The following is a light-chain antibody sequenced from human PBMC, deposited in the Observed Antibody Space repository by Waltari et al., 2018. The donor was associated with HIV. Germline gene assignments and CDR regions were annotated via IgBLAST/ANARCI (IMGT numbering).Light chain of an antibody. Sequence: SSELTQDPAVSVALGQTVRITCQGDSPRSHYASWYQQKPGQAPVLLIQGKNNRPTGIPDRFSGSSAGNTASLTITGAQAEDEADYYCNSRDTSGNHLEVFGTGTKVTVL. V-gene: IGLV3-19*01. CDR3: NSRDTSGNHLEV. CDR2: GKN. CDR1: SPRSHY. J-gene: IGLJ1*01.